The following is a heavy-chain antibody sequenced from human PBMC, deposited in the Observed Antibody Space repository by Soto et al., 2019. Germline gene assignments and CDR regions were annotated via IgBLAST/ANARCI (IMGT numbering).Heavy chain of an antibody. CDR3: AKDYCSGGSCYLGSYYYYMDV. CDR2: ISGSGGST. Sequence: EVQLLESGGGLVQPGGSLRLSCAASGFTFSSYAMSWVRQAPGKGLEWVSAISGSGGSTYYADSVKGRFTISRDNSKNTLYLQMNSLRAEDTAVYYCAKDYCSGGSCYLGSYYYYMDVWGKGTTVTVSS. V-gene: IGHV3-23*01. J-gene: IGHJ6*03. CDR1: GFTFSSYA. D-gene: IGHD2-15*01.